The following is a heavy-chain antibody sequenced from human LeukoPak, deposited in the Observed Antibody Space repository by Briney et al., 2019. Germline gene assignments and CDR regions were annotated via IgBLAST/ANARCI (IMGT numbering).Heavy chain of an antibody. V-gene: IGHV4-61*02. CDR2: IYTSAST. D-gene: IGHD6-13*01. J-gene: IGHJ4*02. Sequence: IGRIYTSASTNYNPSLKSRVTISVDTSKKQFSLKLSSVTAADTAVYYCASSDSSSSFDYWGQGTLVTVSS. CDR3: ASSDSSSSFDY.